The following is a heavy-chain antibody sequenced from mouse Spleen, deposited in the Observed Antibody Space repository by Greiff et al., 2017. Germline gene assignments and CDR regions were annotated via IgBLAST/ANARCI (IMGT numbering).Heavy chain of an antibody. CDR1: GYSITSGYD. J-gene: IGHJ3*01. Sequence: EVMLVESGPGMVKPSQSLSLTCTVTGYSITSGYDWHWIRHFPGNKLEWMGYISYSGSTNYNPSLKSRISITHDTSKNHFFLKLNSVTTEDTATYYCARGDGNYGGFAYWGQGTLVTVSA. CDR3: ARGDGNYGGFAY. CDR2: ISYSGST. D-gene: IGHD2-1*01. V-gene: IGHV3-1*01.